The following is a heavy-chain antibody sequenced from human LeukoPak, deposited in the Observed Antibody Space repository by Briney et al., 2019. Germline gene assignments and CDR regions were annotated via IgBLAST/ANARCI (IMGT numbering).Heavy chain of an antibody. J-gene: IGHJ4*02. Sequence: ASVKVSCKAFGYTFTSNYMHWVRQAPGQGPEWMGVISPSGGSTTYAQKFQGRVTLTRDMSTSTDYLELSSLRSEDTAVYYCARVKKMATIDFDYWGQGTLVTVSS. D-gene: IGHD5-24*01. CDR1: GYTFTSNY. CDR2: ISPSGGST. CDR3: ARVKKMATIDFDY. V-gene: IGHV1-46*01.